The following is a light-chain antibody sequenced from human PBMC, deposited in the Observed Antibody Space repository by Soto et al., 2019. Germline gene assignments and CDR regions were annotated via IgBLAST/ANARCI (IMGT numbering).Light chain of an antibody. CDR1: SSDIGGYNY. Sequence: QSALAQPPSASGSPGQSVTISCTGTSSDIGGYNYISWYQQHPGKAPKLMIYEVTKRPSGVPARFSASKSGNTASLTVSGLQAEDEAAYYCASYAVSNVIFGGGTKLTVL. J-gene: IGLJ2*01. CDR3: ASYAVSNVI. V-gene: IGLV2-8*01. CDR2: EVT.